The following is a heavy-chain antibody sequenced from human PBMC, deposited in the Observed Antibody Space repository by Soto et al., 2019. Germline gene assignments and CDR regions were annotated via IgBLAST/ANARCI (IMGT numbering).Heavy chain of an antibody. CDR1: GFTFSSYV. D-gene: IGHD6-19*01. V-gene: IGHV3-30*18. Sequence: QVQLVESGGGVVQPGRSLRLSCAASGFTFSSYVMHWVRQAPGKGLEWVAVVTNDGSNKDYADSVKGRFTISRDNSKNTLYLQMSSLRAEDTAVYCCAKVLLTYTSGWYHPHFDYWGQGTLVTVSA. CDR3: AKVLLTYTSGWYHPHFDY. J-gene: IGHJ4*02. CDR2: VTNDGSNK.